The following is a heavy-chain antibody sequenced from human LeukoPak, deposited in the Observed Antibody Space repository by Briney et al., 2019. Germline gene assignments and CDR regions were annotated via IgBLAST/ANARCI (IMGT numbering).Heavy chain of an antibody. V-gene: IGHV4-59*01. CDR3: ARERGYCSSTSCQYFDY. Sequence: SETLSLTCAVYGGSFSGYYWSWIRQPPGKGLEWIGYIYYSGSTNYNPSLKSRVTISVDTSKNQFSLKLSSVTAADTAVYYCARERGYCSSTSCQYFDYWGQGTLVTVSS. J-gene: IGHJ4*02. D-gene: IGHD2-2*01. CDR2: IYYSGST. CDR1: GGSFSGYY.